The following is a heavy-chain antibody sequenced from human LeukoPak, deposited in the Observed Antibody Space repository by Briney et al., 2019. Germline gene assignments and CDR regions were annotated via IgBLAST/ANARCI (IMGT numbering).Heavy chain of an antibody. J-gene: IGHJ4*02. D-gene: IGHD3-10*01. CDR2: LHTDGSS. CDR3: AKDRRGLMVRGESR. V-gene: IGHV3-53*01. CDR1: GFTVRSNY. Sequence: PGGSLRLSCAPSGFTVRSNYMTWVRQAPGKGLEWVSILHTDGSSFYADSVKGRFTISRDNSENTLYLQMNSLRAEDTAVYYCAKDRRGLMVRGESRWGQGTLVTVSS.